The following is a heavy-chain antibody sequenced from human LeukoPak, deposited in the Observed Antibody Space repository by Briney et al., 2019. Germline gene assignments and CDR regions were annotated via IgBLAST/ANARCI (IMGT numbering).Heavy chain of an antibody. CDR1: GYTFTGYY. V-gene: IGHV1-2*02. D-gene: IGHD3-22*01. Sequence: GASVKVSCKASGYTFTGYYMHWVRQAPGQGLEWMGWINPNSGGTNYAQKFQGRVTMTRDTSISTAYMELSRLRSDDTAVYYCARDKGRYYYDSSGYPIDNWFDPWGQGTLVTVSS. J-gene: IGHJ5*02. CDR2: INPNSGGT. CDR3: ARDKGRYYYDSSGYPIDNWFDP.